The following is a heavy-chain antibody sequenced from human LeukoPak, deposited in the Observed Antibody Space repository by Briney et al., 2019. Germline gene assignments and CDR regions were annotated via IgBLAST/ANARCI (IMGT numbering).Heavy chain of an antibody. J-gene: IGHJ4*02. V-gene: IGHV4-39*01. Sequence: PSESLSLTCTVSGGSISSSSYYWGWIRQPPGKGLEWIGGNSGGAYYNTPFKTRATTSVDTSKNQFSLKLGSLTAADTAVYYCARHKGSWAYCGGDCYSGYFDYWGQGTLVTVSS. CDR3: ARHKGSWAYCGGDCYSGYFDY. CDR2: NSGGA. CDR1: GGSISSSSYY. D-gene: IGHD2-21*02.